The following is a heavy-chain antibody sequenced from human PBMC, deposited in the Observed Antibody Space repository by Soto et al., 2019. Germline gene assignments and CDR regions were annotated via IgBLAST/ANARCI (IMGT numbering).Heavy chain of an antibody. CDR2: ISSSSKTI. J-gene: IGHJ4*02. CDR1: GFAFNSYS. Sequence: GSLLLSCTASGFAFNSYSMNWVRQAPGKGLEWVSYISSSSKTIYYADSVKGRFTISRDNAKKSLYLQMNSLRDEDTAVYYCARDPFTEYYGSGSYWDFWGQGTLVTVSS. CDR3: ARDPFTEYYGSGSYWDF. V-gene: IGHV3-48*02. D-gene: IGHD3-10*01.